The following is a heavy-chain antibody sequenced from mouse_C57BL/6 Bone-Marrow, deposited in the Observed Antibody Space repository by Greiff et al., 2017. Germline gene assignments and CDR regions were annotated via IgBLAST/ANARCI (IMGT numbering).Heavy chain of an antibody. D-gene: IGHD3-2*02. CDR3: ATDSSDYGAY. V-gene: IGHV1-82*01. Sequence: VQLQESGPELVKPGASVKISCKASGYAFSSSWMNWVKQKPGKGLEWIGRIYPGDGDTNYNGKFKGKATLTADKSSSTAYMQLSSLTSEDAAVYFCATDSSDYGAYWGQGTLVTVSA. CDR1: GYAFSSSW. J-gene: IGHJ3*01. CDR2: IYPGDGDT.